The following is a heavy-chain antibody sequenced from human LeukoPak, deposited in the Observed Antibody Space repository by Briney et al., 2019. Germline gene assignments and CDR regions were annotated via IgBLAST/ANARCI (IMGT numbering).Heavy chain of an antibody. J-gene: IGHJ4*02. Sequence: SETLSLTCAVYGGSFSGYYWSWIRQPPGKGLEWIGEINHSGSTNYNPSLKSRVTISVDTSKNQSSLKLSSVTAADTAVYYCARHVRAEYYDFWSSYYERWDYFDYWGQGTLVTVSS. D-gene: IGHD3-3*01. CDR3: ARHVRAEYYDFWSSYYERWDYFDY. V-gene: IGHV4-34*01. CDR2: INHSGST. CDR1: GGSFSGYY.